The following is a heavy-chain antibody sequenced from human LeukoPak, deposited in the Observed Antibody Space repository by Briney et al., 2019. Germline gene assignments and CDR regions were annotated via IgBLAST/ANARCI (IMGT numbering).Heavy chain of an antibody. CDR2: ISGSGGST. V-gene: IGHV3-23*01. CDR1: GFTFSSYA. CDR3: AKDPEPTVEDY. Sequence: GGSLRLFCAASGFTFSSYAMSWVRQAPGKGLEWVSAISGSGGSTYYADSVKGRFTISRDNSKNTLYLQINSLRAEDTAVYYCAKDPEPTVEDYWGQGTLVTVSS. D-gene: IGHD4-11*01. J-gene: IGHJ4*02.